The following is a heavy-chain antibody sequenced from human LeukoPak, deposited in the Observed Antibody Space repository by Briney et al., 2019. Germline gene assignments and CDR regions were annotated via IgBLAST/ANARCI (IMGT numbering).Heavy chain of an antibody. CDR3: ARGLSGSYPKILDAFDI. V-gene: IGHV4-59*01. D-gene: IGHD1-26*01. CDR1: GGSISSYY. CDR2: IYYSGST. Sequence: PSETLSLTCTVSGGSISSYYWSWIRQPPGKGLEWIGYIYYSGSTNYNPSLKSRVTISVDTSKNQFSLKLSSVTAADTAVYYCARGLSGSYPKILDAFDIWGQGTMVTVSS. J-gene: IGHJ3*02.